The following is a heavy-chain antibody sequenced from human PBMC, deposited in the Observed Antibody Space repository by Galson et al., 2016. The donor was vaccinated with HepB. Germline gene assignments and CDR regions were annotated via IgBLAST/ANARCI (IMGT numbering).Heavy chain of an antibody. D-gene: IGHD1/OR15-1a*01. Sequence: SLRLSCAASGFTFSSYGMHWVRQAPGKGLEWVALIWYDGSNQYYVDSVKGRFSISRDKSKNTLFLQMNSLRAEDTAVYHCAKAEKWEHDFWGQGTLVTVSS. J-gene: IGHJ4*02. V-gene: IGHV3-33*03. CDR2: IWYDGSNQ. CDR1: GFTFSSYG. CDR3: AKAEKWEHDF.